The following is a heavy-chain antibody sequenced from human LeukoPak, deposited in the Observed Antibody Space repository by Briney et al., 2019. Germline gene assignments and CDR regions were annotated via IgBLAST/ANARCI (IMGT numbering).Heavy chain of an antibody. CDR2: INAGNGNT. Sequence: GASVKVSRKASGYTFTSYAMHWVRQAPGQRLEWMGWINAGNGNTKYSQKFQGRVTITRDTSASTAYMELSSLRSEDTAVYYCARGSISGVATIELAFDYWGQGTLVTVSS. CDR1: GYTFTSYA. J-gene: IGHJ4*02. CDR3: ARGSISGVATIELAFDY. D-gene: IGHD5-12*01. V-gene: IGHV1-3*01.